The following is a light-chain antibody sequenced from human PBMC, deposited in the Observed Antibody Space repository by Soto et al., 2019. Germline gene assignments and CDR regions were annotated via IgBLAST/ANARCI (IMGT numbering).Light chain of an antibody. CDR3: QQYGSSRIT. Sequence: EIVLTQSPGTLSLSPGERATLSCRASQSVNNYLAWYQQKPGQAPRLLISGASSRATGIPDRFSGSGSATDFTLTISTLEPDDFAVYFCQQYGSSRITFGQGTRLEIK. CDR1: QSVNNY. J-gene: IGKJ5*01. CDR2: GAS. V-gene: IGKV3-20*01.